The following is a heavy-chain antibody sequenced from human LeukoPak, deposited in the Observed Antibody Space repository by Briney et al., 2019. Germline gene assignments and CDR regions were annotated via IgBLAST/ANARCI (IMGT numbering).Heavy chain of an antibody. CDR3: GREVLSMIEVGYFDS. D-gene: IGHD3-22*01. V-gene: IGHV4-31*03. J-gene: IGHJ4*02. CDR1: GGSISGGGYY. Sequence: PSQTLSLTCTVSGGSISGGGYYWNWIRQHPGKGLEWIGHINYSGYSNYNPFLRSRVTMSVDTSRNRFSLKLTSVSAADTAVYYCGREVLSMIEVGYFDSWGQGTLVTVSS. CDR2: INYSGYS.